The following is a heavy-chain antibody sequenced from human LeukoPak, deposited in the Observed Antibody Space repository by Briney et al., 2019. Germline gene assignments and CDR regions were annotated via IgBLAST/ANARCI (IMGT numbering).Heavy chain of an antibody. J-gene: IGHJ4*02. CDR2: IRSKANSYAT. CDR3: TSPGRPGIAVAGTVY. D-gene: IGHD6-19*01. CDR1: GFTFSGSA. V-gene: IGHV3-73*01. Sequence: PGGSLRLSCAASGFTFSGSAMHWVRQASGKGLEWVGRIRSKANSYATAYAASVKGRFTISRDDSKNTAYLQMNSLKTEDTAVYYCTSPGRPGIAVAGTVYWGQRTLVTVSS.